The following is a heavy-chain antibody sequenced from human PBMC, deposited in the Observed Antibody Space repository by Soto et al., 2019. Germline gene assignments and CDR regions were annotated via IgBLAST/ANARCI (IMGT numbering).Heavy chain of an antibody. J-gene: IGHJ4*02. CDR1: GASISSYF. Sequence: SEPLSLTCAVSGASISSYFWSWIRQPPGKGLEWIGYIYYSGSTNYNPSLQSRITLSIDTSKRQFSLKLRSVTAADTAVYYCARGIPAAGSHLDHWGQGTLVTVSS. V-gene: IGHV4-59*01. CDR2: IYYSGST. D-gene: IGHD6-13*01. CDR3: ARGIPAAGSHLDH.